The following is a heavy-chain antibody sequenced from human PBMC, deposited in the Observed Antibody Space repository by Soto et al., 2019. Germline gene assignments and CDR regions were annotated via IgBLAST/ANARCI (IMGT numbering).Heavy chain of an antibody. CDR2: ISGSGGST. V-gene: IGHV3-23*01. CDR3: AKETIVVVAATFDY. CDR1: GLTCSSYA. J-gene: IGHJ4*02. D-gene: IGHD2-15*01. Sequence: GGSLRLSCAASGLTCSSYAVSWVRQAPGKGLEWVSAISGSGGSTYYADSVKGRFTISRDNSKNTLYLQMNSLRAEDTAVYYCAKETIVVVAATFDYWGQGTLVTVSS.